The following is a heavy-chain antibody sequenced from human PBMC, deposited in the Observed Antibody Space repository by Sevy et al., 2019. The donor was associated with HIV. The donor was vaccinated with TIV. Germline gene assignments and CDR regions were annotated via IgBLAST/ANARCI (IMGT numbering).Heavy chain of an antibody. CDR1: GFTFSTYG. V-gene: IGHV3-33*01. J-gene: IGHJ2*01. CDR2: IWYDGSNK. D-gene: IGHD3-10*01. CDR3: AREGSLRYFDL. Sequence: GGSLRLSCVASGFTFSTYGMHWVRQAPGKGLEWVAVIWYDGSNKEYVDSVKGRFTISRDNAKNSLFLQMKSLRAEDTAVYYCAREGSLRYFDLWGRGTLVTVSS.